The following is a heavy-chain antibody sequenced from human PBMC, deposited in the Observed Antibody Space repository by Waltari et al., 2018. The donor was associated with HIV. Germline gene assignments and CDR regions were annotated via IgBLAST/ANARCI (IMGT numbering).Heavy chain of an antibody. D-gene: IGHD3-3*01. V-gene: IGHV1-8*01. CDR2: MNPDSGKT. Sequence: QVQLVQSGAEVKQSGASVKVSCMASENTLSTNDSNWIRLVRRLGLQWLGWMNPDSGKTGYAHGFEGRVTITRDTSVNTVSLELSNLTSLDTGLYYCTTPRRGAIFGDAWGQGSLITVSS. J-gene: IGHJ4*02. CDR3: TTPRRGAIFGDA. CDR1: ENTLSTND.